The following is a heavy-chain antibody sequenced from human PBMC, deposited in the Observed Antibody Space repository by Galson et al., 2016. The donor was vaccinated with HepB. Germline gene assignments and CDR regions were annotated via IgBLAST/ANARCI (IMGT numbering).Heavy chain of an antibody. CDR1: GFSFDQYS. Sequence: SLKLSCAASGFSFDQYSMAWVRQAPGRGLEWVAAIDSRGDKTYYADSVQGRFTISRDNAKNSLYLHMSGLSAGDSAIYHCTKGALFDILTDGSGLDCWGQGAQVTASS. CDR3: TKGALFDILTDGSGLDC. D-gene: IGHD3-9*01. J-gene: IGHJ4*01. CDR2: IDSRGDKT. V-gene: IGHV3-23*01.